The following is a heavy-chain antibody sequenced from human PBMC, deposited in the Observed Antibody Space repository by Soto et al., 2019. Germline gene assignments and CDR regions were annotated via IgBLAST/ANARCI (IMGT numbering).Heavy chain of an antibody. D-gene: IGHD6-13*01. Sequence: EVQLLESGGGLVQPGGSLRLSCAASGFTFSSFALSWVRQAPGKGLEWVSAISGSGGYTYYADSVKGRFTISRDNSKNTLYLQMNSLRAEDTAVYYCAKGQTGGVSSTWSKDYWGRGTLVTVSS. CDR2: ISGSGGYT. CDR3: AKGQTGGVSSTWSKDY. J-gene: IGHJ4*02. CDR1: GFTFSSFA. V-gene: IGHV3-23*01.